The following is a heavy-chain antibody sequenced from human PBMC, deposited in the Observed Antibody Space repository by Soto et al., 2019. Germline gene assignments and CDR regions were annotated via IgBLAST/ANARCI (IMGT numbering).Heavy chain of an antibody. Sequence: XETLSLTCTVAGCSISSSSYYWGWIRRPPGKGLEWIGSIYYSGSTYYNPSLKSRVTISVDTSKNQFSLKLSSVTAADTAVYYCARHGYCSGGSCYSYFDYWGQGNLVTVSS. CDR2: IYYSGST. CDR1: GCSISSSSYY. V-gene: IGHV4-39*01. CDR3: ARHGYCSGGSCYSYFDY. J-gene: IGHJ4*02. D-gene: IGHD2-15*01.